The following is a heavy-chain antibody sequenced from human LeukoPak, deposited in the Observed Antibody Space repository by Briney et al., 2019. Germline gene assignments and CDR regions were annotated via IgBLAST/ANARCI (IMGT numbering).Heavy chain of an antibody. D-gene: IGHD6-13*01. CDR2: ISSSGSTL. J-gene: IGHJ5*02. V-gene: IGHV3-48*03. Sequence: GGSLRLSCAASGFTFSSYEMNWVRQAPGKGLEWVSYISSSGSTLYYADSVKGRFTISRDNAKNSLYLQMNSLRAEDTAVYYCARAGIAAAGTRNWFDPWGQGTLVTVSS. CDR1: GFTFSSYE. CDR3: ARAGIAAAGTRNWFDP.